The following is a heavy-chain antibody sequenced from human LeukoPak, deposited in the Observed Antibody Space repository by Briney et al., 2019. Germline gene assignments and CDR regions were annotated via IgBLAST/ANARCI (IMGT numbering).Heavy chain of an antibody. J-gene: IGHJ4*02. CDR1: GYTSTSYG. Sequence: ASVKVSCKPSGYTSTSYGISWVRQAPGQGLEWMGWISAYNGNTNYAQKVQGRVTMTTDTSTSTAYMELRSLRSDDTAVYYCASLSGIAAAGQSFDYWGQGTLVTVSS. V-gene: IGHV1-18*01. CDR2: ISAYNGNT. D-gene: IGHD6-13*01. CDR3: ASLSGIAAAGQSFDY.